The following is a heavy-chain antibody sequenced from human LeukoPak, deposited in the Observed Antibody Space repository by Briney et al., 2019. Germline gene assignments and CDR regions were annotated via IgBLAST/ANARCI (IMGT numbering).Heavy chain of an antibody. Sequence: PAETLSLTCAVSGGSFSGYYWSWIRQPPGKGLEWIAEINHSGSANYNPSLMSRVSISVDTSKNQFSLKLSSVTAADTAVYYCARRPPGAPFDYWGQGTLVTVSS. V-gene: IGHV4-34*01. CDR2: INHSGSA. CDR1: GGSFSGYY. CDR3: ARRPPGAPFDY. J-gene: IGHJ4*02. D-gene: IGHD1-26*01.